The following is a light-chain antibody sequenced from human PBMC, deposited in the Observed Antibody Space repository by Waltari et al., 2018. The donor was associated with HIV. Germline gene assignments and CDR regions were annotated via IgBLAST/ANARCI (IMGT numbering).Light chain of an antibody. J-gene: IGLJ3*02. CDR3: LTYVSKTSTWQ. CDR1: DIDIGNYNL. CDR2: DVS. Sequence: QSALTQPASVSGNPGQSVTITCTGTDIDIGNYNLVSWFQQHPGKAPKLLIDDVSKRPSGVSSRFSGSKSGYFASLTISGLLTEDESSYYCLTYVSKTSTWQFGGGTYLTV. V-gene: IGLV2-23*02.